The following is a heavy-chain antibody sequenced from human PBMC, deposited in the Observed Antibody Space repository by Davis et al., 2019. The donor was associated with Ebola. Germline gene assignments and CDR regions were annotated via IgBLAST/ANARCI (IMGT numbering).Heavy chain of an antibody. V-gene: IGHV4-39*01. J-gene: IGHJ5*02. D-gene: IGHD3-22*01. CDR3: ARHVSKDDSSGYLFHWFDP. CDR1: GGSISSSSYY. Sequence: PSETLSLTCTVSGGSISSSSYYWGWIRQPPGKGLEWIGSIYYSGSTYYNPSLKSRVTISVDTSKNQFSLKLSSVTAADTAVYYCARHVSKDDSSGYLFHWFDPWGQGTLVTVSS. CDR2: IYYSGST.